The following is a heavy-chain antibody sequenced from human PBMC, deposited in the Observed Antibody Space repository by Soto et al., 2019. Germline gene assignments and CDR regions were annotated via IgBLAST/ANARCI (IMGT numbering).Heavy chain of an antibody. CDR2: VSYDEITK. V-gene: IGHV3-30*18. CDR1: GFTFSSYG. Sequence: SVRLSCAASGFTFSSYGMNWVRQAPGKGLEWVAVVSYDEITKYYADSVKGRFTISRDNSKNTVYLQMNSLRPEDTAVYYCAKPLGLLRRAMAQGSDYWGQGTLVTVSS. CDR3: AKPLGLLRRAMAQGSDY. J-gene: IGHJ4*02. D-gene: IGHD5-18*01.